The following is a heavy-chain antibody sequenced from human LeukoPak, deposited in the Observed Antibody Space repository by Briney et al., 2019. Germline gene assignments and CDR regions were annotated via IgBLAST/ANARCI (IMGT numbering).Heavy chain of an antibody. CDR2: IYYSGST. CDR3: ARTGAVAGTTGGYDY. Sequence: SETLSLTCTVSGGSISSHYWSWIRQPPGKGLEWIGYIYYSGSTNYNPSLKSRVTKSVDTSKNQFSLKLSSVTAADTAVYYCARTGAVAGTTGGYDYWGQGTLVTVSS. D-gene: IGHD6-19*01. CDR1: GGSISSHY. J-gene: IGHJ4*02. V-gene: IGHV4-59*11.